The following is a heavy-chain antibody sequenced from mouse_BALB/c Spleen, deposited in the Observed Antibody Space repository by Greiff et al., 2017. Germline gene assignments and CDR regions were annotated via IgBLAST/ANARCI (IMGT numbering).Heavy chain of an antibody. CDR3: ARDRGYDGFAY. Sequence: VQLQQSGAELVRPGALVKLSCKASGFNIKDYYMHWVKQRPEQGLEWIGWIDPENGNTIYDPKFQGKASITADTSSNTAYLQLSSLTSEDTAVYYCARDRGYDGFAYWGQGTLVTVSA. CDR2: IDPENGNT. V-gene: IGHV14-1*02. J-gene: IGHJ3*01. CDR1: GFNIKDYY. D-gene: IGHD2-14*01.